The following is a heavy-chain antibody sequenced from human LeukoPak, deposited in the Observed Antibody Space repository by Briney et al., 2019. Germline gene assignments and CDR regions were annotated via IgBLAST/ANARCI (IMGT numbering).Heavy chain of an antibody. CDR1: GGSINRSSYY. CDR2: VYYDGNT. J-gene: IGHJ4*02. D-gene: IGHD3-3*01. Sequence: SETLSLTCSVSGGSINRSSYYWGWIRQAPGKGLEWIGSVYYDGNTYYNPNPSLKSRATVSMDTSRNQFSLKLSSVTAADTAVYYCARRTLRFWSGYYPSHFDYWGQGTLVTVSS. CDR3: ARRTLRFWSGYYPSHFDY. V-gene: IGHV4-39*01.